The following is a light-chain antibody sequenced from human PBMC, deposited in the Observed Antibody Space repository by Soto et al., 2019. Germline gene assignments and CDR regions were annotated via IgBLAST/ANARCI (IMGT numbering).Light chain of an antibody. V-gene: IGLV2-14*01. Sequence: QSALTQPASVSGSPGQSITISCTGTISDIGGYNFISWYQHHPGKAPKLVIYDVNNRPSGISYRFSGSKSGNTASLTISGLQAEDEADYFCCSYADGQTLAFGGGTKLTVL. CDR2: DVN. CDR3: CSYADGQTLA. J-gene: IGLJ2*01. CDR1: ISDIGGYNF.